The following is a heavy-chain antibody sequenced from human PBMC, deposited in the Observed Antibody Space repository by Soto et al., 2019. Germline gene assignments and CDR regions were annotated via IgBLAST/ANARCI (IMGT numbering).Heavy chain of an antibody. CDR2: IYWDGDK. J-gene: IGHJ5*02. Sequence: QITLKESGPTLVKPTQTLTLTCTCSGFSLSTSGVGVGWIRQPPGKAPEWLALIYWDGDKRYNPSLKSRLTITKDSSKTQVVLTMTNMDPVDTATYYCAQRPVDGSETVSNWFDPWGQGTLVTVSS. D-gene: IGHD1-20*01. CDR3: AQRPVDGSETVSNWFDP. V-gene: IGHV2-5*02. CDR1: GFSLSTSGVG.